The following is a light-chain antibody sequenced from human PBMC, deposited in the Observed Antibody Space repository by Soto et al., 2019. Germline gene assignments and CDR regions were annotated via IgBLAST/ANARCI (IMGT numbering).Light chain of an antibody. V-gene: IGKV3-20*01. J-gene: IGKJ2*01. CDR2: GAS. Sequence: EIVLTQSPGTLSLSPGERATLSCRASQSVSSSYLAWYQQKPGQAPRLLIYGASSRATGIPDRFSGSGSGTDFTLTISRLEPEDFAVYYCKQYSSSRMYTFGQGTKLEIK. CDR3: KQYSSSRMYT. CDR1: QSVSSSY.